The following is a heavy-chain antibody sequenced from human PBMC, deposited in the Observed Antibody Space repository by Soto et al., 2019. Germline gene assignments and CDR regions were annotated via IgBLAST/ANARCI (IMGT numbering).Heavy chain of an antibody. D-gene: IGHD6-19*01. J-gene: IGHJ6*02. V-gene: IGHV4-39*01. Sequence: QLQLQESGPGLVKPSETLSLTCTVSGGSISSSSYYWGWIRQPPGKGLEWIGSIYYSGSTYYNPSLKSRVNISVDTSKNQFSLKLSSVTAADTAVYYCASIAVAGQYYYGMDVWGPGTTVTVSS. CDR1: GGSISSSSYY. CDR2: IYYSGST. CDR3: ASIAVAGQYYYGMDV.